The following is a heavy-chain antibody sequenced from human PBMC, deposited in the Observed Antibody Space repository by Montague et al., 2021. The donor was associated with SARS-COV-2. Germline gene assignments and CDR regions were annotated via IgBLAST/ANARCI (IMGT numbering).Heavy chain of an antibody. V-gene: IGHV4-61*02. J-gene: IGHJ6*02. CDR3: ARGPHYDILTSYYKDGMDV. CDR2: IYTSGST. Sequence: TLSLTCTVSGGSISTGSYYWSWIRQPAGKRLEWIGRIYTSGSTNYNPSLKSRVTISVDTSKNQFSLKLSSVTAADTAVYYCARGPHYDILTSYYKDGMDVWGQGTTVTVSS. CDR1: GGSISTGSYY. D-gene: IGHD3-9*01.